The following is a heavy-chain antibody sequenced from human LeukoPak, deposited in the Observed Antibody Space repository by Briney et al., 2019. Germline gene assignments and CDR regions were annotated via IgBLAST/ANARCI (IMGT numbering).Heavy chain of an antibody. Sequence: TGGSLRLSCAASRFTVSSNYMSWVRQAPGKGLEWVWFIYSSGSTYHADSVRGRFTISRDNSNNTLYLQMNSLRVEDTAVYYCARGRFGLSLDYWGQGPLVTVSS. V-gene: IGHV3-66*01. CDR3: ARGRFGLSLDY. CDR1: RFTVSSNY. J-gene: IGHJ4*02. D-gene: IGHD3-16*01. CDR2: IYSSGST.